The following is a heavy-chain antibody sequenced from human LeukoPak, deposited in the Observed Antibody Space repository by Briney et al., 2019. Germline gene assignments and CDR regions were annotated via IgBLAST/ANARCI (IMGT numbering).Heavy chain of an antibody. CDR1: GFTFRFYA. CDR2: ISGDASVS. D-gene: IGHD6-13*01. CDR3: AKAYSSSLYGDAFHT. Sequence: GGSLRLSCAGSGFTFRFYAMTWVRQAPGKGLEWVSGISGDASVSKHADSVKGRFNISRDNSKNTLYLQLNSLRVEDTAIYCFAKAYSSSLYGDAFHTWGQGTMVTVSP. V-gene: IGHV3-23*01. J-gene: IGHJ3*02.